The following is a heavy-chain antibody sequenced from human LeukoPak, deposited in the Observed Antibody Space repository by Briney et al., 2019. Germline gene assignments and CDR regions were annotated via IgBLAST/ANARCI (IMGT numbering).Heavy chain of an antibody. Sequence: GGSLRLSCAASGFTFSISVMHWVRQAPGKGLEFVSTINSNGRTTNYADSVKGRFTVSRDNSKNTLYLQMGGLRVEDMAVYYCARVFEYSSSYVDYWGQGTLVTVSS. CDR2: INSNGRTT. V-gene: IGHV3-64*02. CDR1: GFTFSISV. CDR3: ARVFEYSSSYVDY. D-gene: IGHD6-6*01. J-gene: IGHJ4*02.